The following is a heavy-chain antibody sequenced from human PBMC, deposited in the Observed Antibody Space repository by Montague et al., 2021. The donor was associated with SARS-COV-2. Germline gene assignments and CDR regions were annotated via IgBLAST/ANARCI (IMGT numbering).Heavy chain of an antibody. CDR3: ARDYGDYSYYYGLDV. CDR1: GGSIRSGSFY. Sequence: TLSPTSTPSGGSIRSGSFYWSWIRGPAGKGLEWVGRIDSSGSTNYXRCLESRVTMSVDTSKNQFSLKVSSVTAADTAVYYCARDYGDYSYYYGLDVWGQGTTVTVSS. V-gene: IGHV4-61*02. D-gene: IGHD4-17*01. J-gene: IGHJ6*02. CDR2: IDSSGST.